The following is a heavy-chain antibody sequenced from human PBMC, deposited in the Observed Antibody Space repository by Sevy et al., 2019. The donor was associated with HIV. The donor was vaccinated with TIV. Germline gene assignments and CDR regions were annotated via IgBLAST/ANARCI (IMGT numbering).Heavy chain of an antibody. V-gene: IGHV1-18*01. Sequence: ASVKVSCTASGYTFTPRGLTWVRQAPGQGLEWMGWISAYGDTDYAQQVQGRITMTTDTSTKTAYMELRNLRSDDTAVYYCARDSGLRGISGDFDYWGQGSLVTVSS. D-gene: IGHD3-10*01. J-gene: IGHJ4*02. CDR1: GYTFTPRG. CDR2: ISAYGDT. CDR3: ARDSGLRGISGDFDY.